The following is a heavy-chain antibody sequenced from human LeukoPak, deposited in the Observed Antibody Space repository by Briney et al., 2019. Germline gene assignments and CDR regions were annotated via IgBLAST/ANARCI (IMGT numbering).Heavy chain of an antibody. CDR2: IYYSGST. J-gene: IGHJ3*02. V-gene: IGHV4-59*01. CDR3: ATLLRGDAFDI. CDR1: GGSISSYY. Sequence: SETLSLTCTVSGGSISSYYWSWIRQAPGKGLEWLGQIYYSGSTNYNPSLKSRLTISVDRSKNQFSLKLGSVTAADTAVFYCATLLRGDAFDIWGQGTMVTVSS. D-gene: IGHD1-26*01.